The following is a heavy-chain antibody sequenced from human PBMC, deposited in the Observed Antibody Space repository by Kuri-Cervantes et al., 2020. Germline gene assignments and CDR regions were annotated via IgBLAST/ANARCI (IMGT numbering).Heavy chain of an antibody. CDR3: ARGKRAAYYYDGSGYYFPH. D-gene: IGHD3-22*01. CDR1: GGSVSSGSYY. CDR2: ISYIGTT. Sequence: SETLSLTCTVSGGSVSSGSYYWTWIRQPPGRGLEWIGYISYIGTTKYSPSLKSRVTISVDTSKNHFSLKLSSVTAADTAVYYCARGKRAAYYYDGSGYYFPHWGQGDLVTVSS. J-gene: IGHJ1*01. V-gene: IGHV4-61*03.